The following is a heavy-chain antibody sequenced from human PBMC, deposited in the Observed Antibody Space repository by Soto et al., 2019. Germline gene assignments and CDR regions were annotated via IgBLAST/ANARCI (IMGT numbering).Heavy chain of an antibody. CDR1: GFTFNNYA. D-gene: IGHD3-10*01. CDR2: ISATGGST. J-gene: IGHJ4*02. Sequence: GGSLRLSCAASGFTFNNYAMNWVRQAPGKGLEWVATISATGGSTYYADSVKGRFTISRDNSKNTLYLQMNGLRVEDTAVYYCAKDRLAGNYDYWGQGTQVTVSS. CDR3: AKDRLAGNYDY. V-gene: IGHV3-23*01.